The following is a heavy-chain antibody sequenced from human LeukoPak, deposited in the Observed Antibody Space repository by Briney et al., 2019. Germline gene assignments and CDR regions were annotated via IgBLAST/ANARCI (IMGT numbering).Heavy chain of an antibody. CDR1: GFIFSSYG. J-gene: IGHJ4*02. CDR2: IHYDGSKK. V-gene: IGHV3-30*02. D-gene: IGHD3-10*01. Sequence: PGGSLRLSCAASGFIFSSYGMHWVRQAPGKGLEWVAFIHYDGSKKYYADSVKGRFTISRDNAKNTLYLQMNSLRTEDTAVYYCAKDSSSTWFGGDSKWGQGTLVTVSS. CDR3: AKDSSSTWFGGDSK.